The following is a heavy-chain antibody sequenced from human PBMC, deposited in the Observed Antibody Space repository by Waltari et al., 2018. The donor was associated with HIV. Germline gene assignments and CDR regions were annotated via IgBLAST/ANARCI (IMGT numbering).Heavy chain of an antibody. V-gene: IGHV4-38-2*01. D-gene: IGHD1-26*01. J-gene: IGHJ5*02. CDR1: GLAVEKGFY. CDR2: VPSRAGR. Sequence: VELSESGPKVVKPSETLSLTCYVSGLAVEKGFYWAWVRQSPGTGFAVIGTVPSRAGRKSNLSLGDRVPLVVASSATHFSLTRTDVSFADTAVYFWARRVYLRSGWVHPWGPGIPVTIS. CDR3: ARRVYLRSGWVHP.